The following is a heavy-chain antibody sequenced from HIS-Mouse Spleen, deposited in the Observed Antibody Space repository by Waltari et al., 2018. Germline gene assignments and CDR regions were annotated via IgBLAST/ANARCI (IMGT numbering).Heavy chain of an antibody. CDR1: GGSIRSSSSY. D-gene: IGHD6-13*01. CDR2: IYYSGST. CDR3: ARLTAAGTY. V-gene: IGHV4-39*07. Sequence: QLQLQESGPGLVKPSETLSLTCTVSGGSIRSSSSYWCWIRQPPGKGLEWIGSIYYSGSTYYNPSLKSRVTISVDTSKNQFSLKLSSVTAADTAVYYCARLTAAGTYWGQGTLVTVSS. J-gene: IGHJ4*02.